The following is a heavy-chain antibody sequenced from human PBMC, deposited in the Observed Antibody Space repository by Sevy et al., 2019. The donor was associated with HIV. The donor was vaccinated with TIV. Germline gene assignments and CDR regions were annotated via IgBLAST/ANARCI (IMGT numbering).Heavy chain of an antibody. Sequence: ASVTVSCTASGYTFTSYDINWVRQAPGQGLEWMGWMNPKSGNTAYARKLQGRVTMTRDTSIRMAYMELTTLRSEDTAVYYSARGSDSSGYRPFDYWGQGTLVTVSS. CDR2: MNPKSGNT. CDR3: ARGSDSSGYRPFDY. D-gene: IGHD6-19*01. J-gene: IGHJ4*02. V-gene: IGHV1-8*02. CDR1: GYTFTSYD.